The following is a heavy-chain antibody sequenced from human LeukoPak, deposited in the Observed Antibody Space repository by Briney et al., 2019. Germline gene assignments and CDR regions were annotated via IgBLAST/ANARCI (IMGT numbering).Heavy chain of an antibody. D-gene: IGHD3-22*01. CDR3: ARAMTRAGDAFDI. V-gene: IGHV1-8*02. CDR2: INPNSGNT. Sequence: ASVKVSCKASGYTFTGYYMHWVRQAPGQGLEWMGWINPNSGNTGYAQKFQGRVTMTRNTSISTAYMELSSLRSEDTAVYYCARAMTRAGDAFDIWGQGTMVTVSS. CDR1: GYTFTGYY. J-gene: IGHJ3*02.